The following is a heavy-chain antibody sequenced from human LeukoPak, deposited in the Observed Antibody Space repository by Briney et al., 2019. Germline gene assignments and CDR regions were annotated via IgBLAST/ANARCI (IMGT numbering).Heavy chain of an antibody. CDR2: MNPNSGNT. Sequence: GASVKVSFKASGYTFTSYDINWVRQATGRGLEWMGWMNPNSGNTGCAQKFQGRVTMTRNTSISTAYMELSSLRSEDTAVYYCARGVVVVPAANRAWFDPWGQGTLVTVSS. V-gene: IGHV1-8*01. CDR3: ARGVVVVPAANRAWFDP. CDR1: GYTFTSYD. J-gene: IGHJ5*02. D-gene: IGHD2-2*01.